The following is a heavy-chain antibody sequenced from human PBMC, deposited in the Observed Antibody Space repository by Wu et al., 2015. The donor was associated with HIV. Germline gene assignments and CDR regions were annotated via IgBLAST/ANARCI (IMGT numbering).Heavy chain of an antibody. V-gene: IGHV1-18*01. CDR1: DYTFTSYD. CDR3: ARDLVPYYGGNSCLDY. D-gene: IGHD4-23*01. CDR2: IRTYNGDT. J-gene: IGHJ4*02. Sequence: QLVQSVGEVKKPGASVKVSCKAFDYTFTSYDLSWVRQAPGQGLEWMGWIRTYNGDTNYAQTLQGRVTMTSDISTGTVYMEMASLQSDDTAVYFCARDLVPYYGGNSCLDYWGQGTLVTVSS.